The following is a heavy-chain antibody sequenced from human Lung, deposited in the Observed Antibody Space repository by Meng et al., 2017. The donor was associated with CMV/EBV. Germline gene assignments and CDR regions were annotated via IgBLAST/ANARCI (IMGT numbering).Heavy chain of an antibody. CDR2: INSKIGDA. Sequence: SXXVSXXASGYTFTGYYLHWVRQAPGQGLEWMGWINSKIGDANYTQKFQGRVTVTRDTSISTAYMELKRLTYDDTAVYFCARKVFRASDAFDIWGQGTXVTVAS. J-gene: IGHJ3*02. V-gene: IGHV1-2*02. CDR1: GYTFTGYY. CDR3: ARKVFRASDAFDI.